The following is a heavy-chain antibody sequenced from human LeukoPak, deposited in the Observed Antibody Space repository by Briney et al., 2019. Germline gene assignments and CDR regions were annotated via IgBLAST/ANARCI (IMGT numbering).Heavy chain of an antibody. V-gene: IGHV4-38-2*02. CDR1: GYSISSGYY. Sequence: SETLSLTCTVSGYSISSGYYWGWIRQPPGKGLEWIGSIYHSGSTYYNPSLKRRVTISVDTSKNQFSLKLSSVTAADTAVYYCAGEMATIIRLDAFDIWGQGTMVTVSS. J-gene: IGHJ3*02. D-gene: IGHD5-24*01. CDR2: IYHSGST. CDR3: AGEMATIIRLDAFDI.